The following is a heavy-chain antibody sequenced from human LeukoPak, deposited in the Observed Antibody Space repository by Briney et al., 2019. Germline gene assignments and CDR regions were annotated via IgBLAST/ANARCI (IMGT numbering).Heavy chain of an antibody. J-gene: IGHJ4*02. CDR3: AKLFWAEYYDILTGYYYFDY. Sequence: GGSLRLSCAASGFTFSSYGMSWVRQAPGKGLEWVSAISGSGGSTYYADSVKGRFTISRDNSKNTLYLQMNSLRAEDTAVYYCAKLFWAEYYDILTGYYYFDYWGQGTLVTVSS. CDR2: ISGSGGST. CDR1: GFTFSSYG. V-gene: IGHV3-23*01. D-gene: IGHD3-9*01.